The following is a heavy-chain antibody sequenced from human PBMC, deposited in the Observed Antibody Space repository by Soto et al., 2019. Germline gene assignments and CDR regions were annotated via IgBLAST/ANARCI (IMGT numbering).Heavy chain of an antibody. V-gene: IGHV1-69*13. Sequence: SVKVSCKASGGTFSSYAISWVRQAPGQGLEWMGGIIPIFGTANYAQKFQGRVTITADESTSTAYVELSSLRSEDTAVYYCVAPRVYDSSGYYPFRYWGQGTLVTVSS. D-gene: IGHD3-22*01. CDR2: IIPIFGTA. CDR1: GGTFSSYA. J-gene: IGHJ4*02. CDR3: VAPRVYDSSGYYPFRY.